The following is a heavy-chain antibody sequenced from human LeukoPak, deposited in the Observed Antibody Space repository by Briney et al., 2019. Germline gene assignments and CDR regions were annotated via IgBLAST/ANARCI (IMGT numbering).Heavy chain of an antibody. V-gene: IGHV4-34*01. D-gene: IGHD1-26*01. CDR3: ARARISGSSSP. J-gene: IGHJ5*02. CDR1: GGSFSGYY. CDR2: INHSGST. Sequence: SETLSLTCAVYGGSFSGYYWSWIRQPPGKGLEWIEEINHSGSTNYNPSLKSRVTISVDTSKNQFSLKLSSVTAADTAVYYCARARISGSSSPWGQGTLVTVSS.